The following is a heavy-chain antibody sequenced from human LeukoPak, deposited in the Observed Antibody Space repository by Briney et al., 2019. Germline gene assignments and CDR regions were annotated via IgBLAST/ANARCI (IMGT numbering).Heavy chain of an antibody. CDR1: GGSISSGGYY. CDR3: ARGGIVGATRIWWPDYYYYGMDV. D-gene: IGHD1-26*01. Sequence: NPSETLSLTCTVPGGSISSGGYYWSWIRQHPGKGLEWIGYIYYSGSTYYNPSLKSRVTISVDTSKNQFSLKLSSVTAADTAVYYCARGGIVGATRIWWPDYYYYGMDVWGQGTTVTVSS. CDR2: IYYSGST. J-gene: IGHJ6*02. V-gene: IGHV4-31*03.